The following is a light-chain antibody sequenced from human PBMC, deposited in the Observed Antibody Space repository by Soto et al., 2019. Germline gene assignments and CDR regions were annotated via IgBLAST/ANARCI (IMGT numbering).Light chain of an antibody. V-gene: IGLV1-47*01. Sequence: QSVLTQPPSASGTPGQRVTISCSGSSSNIGSNYVYWYQQLPGTAPKLLIYRNNQRPSGVPDRFSGSKSGTSASLAISGLRSEDEADYYCAAWDDSLSGLYVVRTGTKVPVL. CDR3: AAWDDSLSGLYV. CDR2: RNN. CDR1: SSNIGSNY. J-gene: IGLJ1*01.